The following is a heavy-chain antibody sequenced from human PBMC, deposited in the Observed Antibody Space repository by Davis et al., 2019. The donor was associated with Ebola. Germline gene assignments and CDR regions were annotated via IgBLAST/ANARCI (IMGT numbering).Heavy chain of an antibody. CDR2: ISSSGNSI. CDR3: ARTQFYFDS. V-gene: IGHV3-11*04. Sequence: PGGSLRLSCAASGFTFTDFYMSWIRQAPGKGLEWVSYISSSGNSIYADSVKGRSTISRDNAKDSLYLQMNSLRAEDTAVYYCARTQFYFDSWGQGILVTVSS. J-gene: IGHJ4*02. CDR1: GFTFTDFY.